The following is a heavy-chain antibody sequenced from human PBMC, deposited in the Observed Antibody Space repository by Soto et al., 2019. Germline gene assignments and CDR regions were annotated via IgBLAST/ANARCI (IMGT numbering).Heavy chain of an antibody. D-gene: IGHD4-17*01. Sequence: SETLSLTCTVSGASVSSGLYYWSWIRQPPGKGLEWIGYISYRGYTNYNPSLNSRVTISTDTSKNQLSLKVSSVTTADTAVYYCASAVTKPDHRFYGMDVWGQGSTVTVSS. J-gene: IGHJ6*02. CDR2: ISYRGYT. CDR1: GASVSSGLYY. CDR3: ASAVTKPDHRFYGMDV. V-gene: IGHV4-61*01.